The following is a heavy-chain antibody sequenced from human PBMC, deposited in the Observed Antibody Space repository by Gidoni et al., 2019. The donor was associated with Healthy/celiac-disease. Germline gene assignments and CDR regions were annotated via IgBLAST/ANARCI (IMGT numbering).Heavy chain of an antibody. CDR1: GFTFSSYE. Sequence: EVQLVESGGGLVQPGGSLRLSFVAFGFTFSSYELNWVRQAPGKGLELVSYISSSGSTIYYADSVKGRFTISRDNAKNSLYLQMNSLRAEDTAVYYCARDWDDYFDYWGQGTLVTVSS. V-gene: IGHV3-48*03. CDR2: ISSSGSTI. CDR3: ARDWDDYFDY. D-gene: IGHD1-26*01. J-gene: IGHJ4*02.